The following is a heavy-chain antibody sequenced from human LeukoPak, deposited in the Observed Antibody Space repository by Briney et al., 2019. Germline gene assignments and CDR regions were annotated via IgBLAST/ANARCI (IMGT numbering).Heavy chain of an antibody. CDR3: ARGLTAWYYYYYMDV. CDR1: GYTFTSYD. J-gene: IGHJ6*03. Sequence: ASVKVSCKASGYTFTSYDINWVRQATGQGLEWMGWMYPNSGNTGYAQKFQGRVTMTRNTSISTAYMELSSLRSEDTAVYYCARGLTAWYYYYYMDVWGKGTTVTVSS. V-gene: IGHV1-8*01. CDR2: MYPNSGNT. D-gene: IGHD5-18*01.